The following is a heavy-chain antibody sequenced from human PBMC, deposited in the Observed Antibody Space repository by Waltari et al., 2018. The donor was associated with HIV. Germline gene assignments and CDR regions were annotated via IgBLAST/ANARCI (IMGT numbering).Heavy chain of an antibody. J-gene: IGHJ4*02. CDR1: GFTFNLYG. D-gene: IGHD3-10*01. V-gene: IGHV3-33*01. CDR2: MWVDGSGN. Sequence: QVQLVESGGGVVQPGKSLRLSCTASGFTFNLYGMHWVRQAPGKGLGGVAAMWVDGSGNYFPTAGEDRFNVSRDNSKNSFSLHMSSLRADDTAVYYCARGGYGLRTYNIGHYFDSWGQGTLVTVSS. CDR3: ARGGYGLRTYNIGHYFDS.